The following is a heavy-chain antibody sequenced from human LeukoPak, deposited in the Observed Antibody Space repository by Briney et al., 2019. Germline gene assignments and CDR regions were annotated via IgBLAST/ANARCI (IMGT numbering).Heavy chain of an antibody. Sequence: ASVKVSCKASGYTFTSYGISWVRQAPGQGLEGMGLISAYNGNTNYAQKLQGRVTMTTDASTSTAYMELRSLRSDDTAVYYCARNRGITMVRGVNGMDVWGQGTTVTVSS. D-gene: IGHD3-10*01. CDR3: ARNRGITMVRGVNGMDV. V-gene: IGHV1-18*01. CDR2: ISAYNGNT. CDR1: GYTFTSYG. J-gene: IGHJ6*02.